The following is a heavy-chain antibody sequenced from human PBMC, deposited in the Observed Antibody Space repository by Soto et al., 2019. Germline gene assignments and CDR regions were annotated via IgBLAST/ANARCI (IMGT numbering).Heavy chain of an antibody. CDR1: GGTFSSNA. CDR2: IIPILDTA. V-gene: IGHV1-69*10. J-gene: IGHJ4*02. CDR3: ARDGNFAFRGYSFAFDL. Sequence: SVKVPCKASGGTFSSNAISWVRQAAGQGLEWMGGIIPILDTAKYAQKFQGRVTITADKSTSTAYMEVGSLRSEDTAVYYCARDGNFAFRGYSFAFDLWGQGTLVTVS. D-gene: IGHD5-18*01.